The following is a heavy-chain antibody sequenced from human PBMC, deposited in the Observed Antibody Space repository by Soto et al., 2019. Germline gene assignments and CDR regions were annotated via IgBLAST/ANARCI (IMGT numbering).Heavy chain of an antibody. CDR2: ISAYNGNT. V-gene: IGHV1-18*04. D-gene: IGHD3-22*01. J-gene: IGHJ4*02. CDR3: ARVGRQSYYDGFPVY. CDR1: GYTFTTYS. Sequence: ASVKVSCKASGYTFTTYSISWLRQAPGQGLEWMGWISAYNGNTNYAQKLQGRLTMTTDTSTSTAYMELRSLRSDDTAVYYCARVGRQSYYDGFPVYWGQGTLVTVSS.